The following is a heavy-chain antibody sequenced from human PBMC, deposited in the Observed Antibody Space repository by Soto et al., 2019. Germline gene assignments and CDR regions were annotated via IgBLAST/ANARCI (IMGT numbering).Heavy chain of an antibody. Sequence: SVKVSCKASGGTFGSQGIAWVRQAPGQGLEWMGGFIAMLGTPTYAKKVQGRATMSADESLTSSYLELRSLRSEDTGVYFCARGAMANFGYWGQGTVVTVSS. V-gene: IGHV1-69*13. CDR3: ARGAMANFGY. J-gene: IGHJ4*02. CDR2: FIAMLGTP. CDR1: GGTFGSQG. D-gene: IGHD5-18*01.